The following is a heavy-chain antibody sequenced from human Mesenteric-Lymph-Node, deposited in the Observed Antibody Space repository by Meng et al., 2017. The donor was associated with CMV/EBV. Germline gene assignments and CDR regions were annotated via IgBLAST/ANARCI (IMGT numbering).Heavy chain of an antibody. CDR3: ATSNNLYYYFDL. V-gene: IGHV4-39*01. D-gene: IGHD1-14*01. J-gene: IGHJ2*01. CDR2: IYCSGNT. CDR1: SINSSSYR. Sequence: SINSSSYRGGRIRQPPVELMGWIRNIYCSGNTSHNHSLRSRITVSVDTSKAQFSLSRRCVNAADTALYFSATSNNLYYYFDLWGRGTLVTVSS.